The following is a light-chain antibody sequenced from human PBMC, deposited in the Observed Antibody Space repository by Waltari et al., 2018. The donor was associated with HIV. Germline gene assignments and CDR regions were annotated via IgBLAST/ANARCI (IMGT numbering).Light chain of an antibody. Sequence: QSELTQPPSVSAAPGQRVTIPCPGSSPNIGAGYDVPWYQQVPGRAPKVVIYGNSNRPSGVPDRFSGSKSGSSASLVITGLQSEDEADYYCQSYDSNLSGLFGGGTKVTVL. V-gene: IGLV1-40*01. J-gene: IGLJ2*01. CDR1: SPNIGAGYD. CDR3: QSYDSNLSGL. CDR2: GNS.